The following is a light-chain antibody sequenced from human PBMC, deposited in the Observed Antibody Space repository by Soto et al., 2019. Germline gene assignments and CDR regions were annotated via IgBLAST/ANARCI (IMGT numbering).Light chain of an antibody. CDR2: DVT. J-gene: IGLJ1*01. CDR1: SSDVCGYNS. CDR3: TSYTRSSAPNYV. Sequence: QSALTQPASVSGSPGQSITISCTGTSSDVCGYNSVSWYQQHPGKAPKLMIYDVTNRPSGISNRFSGSKSGNTASLTISGLQAEDEADYYCTSYTRSSAPNYVFGTGTKLTVL. V-gene: IGLV2-14*03.